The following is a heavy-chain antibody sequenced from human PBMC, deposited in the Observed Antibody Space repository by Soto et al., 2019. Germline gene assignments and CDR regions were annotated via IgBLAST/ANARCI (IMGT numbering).Heavy chain of an antibody. CDR2: IYSGGST. CDR3: ARAHNWNDAYFDY. J-gene: IGHJ4*02. D-gene: IGHD1-1*01. Sequence: EVQLVESGGGLIQPGGSLRLSCATSGFAVSSSYMSWVRQTPEKGLEWVSIIYSGGSTYYADSVEGRFTISRDNSMNTVYLQMNSLRAEDTAVYYCARAHNWNDAYFDYWGQGTLVTVSS. CDR1: GFAVSSSY. V-gene: IGHV3-53*01.